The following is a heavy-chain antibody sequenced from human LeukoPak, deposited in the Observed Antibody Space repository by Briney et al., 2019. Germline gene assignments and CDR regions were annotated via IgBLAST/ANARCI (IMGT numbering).Heavy chain of an antibody. CDR1: GFTFSSYS. D-gene: IGHD6-13*01. J-gene: IGHJ6*02. CDR2: ISSSSYI. CDR3: ARIAAARGGYYYYGMDV. V-gene: IGHV3-21*01. Sequence: PGGSLRLSCAASGFTFSSYSMNWVRQAPGKGLEWVSSISSSSYIYYADSVKGRFTISSDNAKNSLYLQMNSLRAEDTAVYYCARIAAARGGYYYYGMDVWGQGTTVTVSS.